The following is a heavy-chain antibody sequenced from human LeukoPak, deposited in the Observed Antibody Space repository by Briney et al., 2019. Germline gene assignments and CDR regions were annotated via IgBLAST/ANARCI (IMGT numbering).Heavy chain of an antibody. Sequence: GSLRLSCAASGFTFSSYSMNWVRQAPGKGLEWVSSISSINYISYADSLKGRFTISRDNAKNTLHLQMNSLRAEDTAVYYCVRDWGYDSSGYWQKYFDSWGQGTLVTVSS. V-gene: IGHV3-21*01. J-gene: IGHJ4*02. CDR3: VRDWGYDSSGYWQKYFDS. CDR2: ISSINYI. CDR1: GFTFSSYS. D-gene: IGHD3-22*01.